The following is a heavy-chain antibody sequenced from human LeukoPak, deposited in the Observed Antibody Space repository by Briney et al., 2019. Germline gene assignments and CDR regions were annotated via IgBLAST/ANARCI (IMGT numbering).Heavy chain of an antibody. CDR2: IYSGGST. Sequence: PGGSLRLSCAASGFTVSSNYMSWVRQAPGKGLEWVSLIYSGGSTYYADSVQGRFTISRDNAKNSLYLQMNSLRAEDTAVYYCARGPELVPHFDYWGQGTLVTVSS. CDR1: GFTVSSNY. CDR3: ARGPELVPHFDY. V-gene: IGHV3-53*01. D-gene: IGHD6-13*01. J-gene: IGHJ4*02.